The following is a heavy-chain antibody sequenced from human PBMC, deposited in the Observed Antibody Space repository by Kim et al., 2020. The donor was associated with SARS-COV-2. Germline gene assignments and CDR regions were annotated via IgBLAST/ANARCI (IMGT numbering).Heavy chain of an antibody. J-gene: IGHJ4*02. CDR1: GGSFSGYY. V-gene: IGHV4-34*01. CDR3: ARDGPYGSGKVDY. CDR2: INHSGST. Sequence: SETLSLTCAVYGGSFSGYYWSWIRQPPGKGLEWIGEINHSGSTNYNPSLKSRVTISVDTSKNQFSLKLSSVTAADTAVYYCARDGPYGSGKVDYWGQGTLVTVSS. D-gene: IGHD3-10*01.